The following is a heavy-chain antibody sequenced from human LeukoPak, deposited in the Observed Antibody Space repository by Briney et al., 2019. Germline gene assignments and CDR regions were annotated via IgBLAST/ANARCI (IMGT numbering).Heavy chain of an antibody. J-gene: IGHJ3*02. Sequence: SQTLSLTCAISGDSVSSNNAAWNWIRQSPSRGLEWLGRTYYRSKWYNDYAVSVKSRISINPDTSKNQFSLRLNSVTPEDTAVYYCARDRAGVYRYGSGSYYKRADAFDIWGQGTMVTVSS. CDR1: GDSVSSNNAA. CDR3: ARDRAGVYRYGSGSYYKRADAFDI. D-gene: IGHD3-10*01. CDR2: TYYRSKWYN. V-gene: IGHV6-1*01.